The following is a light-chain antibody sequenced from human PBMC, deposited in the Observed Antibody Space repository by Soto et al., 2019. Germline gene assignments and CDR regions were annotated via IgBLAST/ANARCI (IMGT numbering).Light chain of an antibody. CDR2: GAS. V-gene: IGKV3-15*01. J-gene: IGKJ1*01. CDR1: QSVFSN. CDR3: QKYDDGPQ. Sequence: EIVMTQSPATLSVSPGERATLSCRASQSVFSNLAWFQQRPGQAPRLLIYGASTRATGIPARFSGSGSGTEFTLTISSLPSEDFAVYYWQKYDDGPQFGLGTKVEIK.